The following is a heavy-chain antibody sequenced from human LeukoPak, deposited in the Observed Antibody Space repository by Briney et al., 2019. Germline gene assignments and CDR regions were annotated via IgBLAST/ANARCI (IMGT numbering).Heavy chain of an antibody. CDR2: ISAYNGNT. J-gene: IGHJ3*02. Sequence: ASVKVSCKASGGTFTSYGISWVRQAPGQGLEWMGWISAYNGNTNYAQKLQGRVTMTTDTSTSTAYMELRSLRSDDTAVYDCASRRKQRHRNDAFDIRGQGTIATDSS. CDR1: GGTFTSYG. V-gene: IGHV1-18*01. CDR3: ASRRKQRHRNDAFDI. D-gene: IGHD6-25*01.